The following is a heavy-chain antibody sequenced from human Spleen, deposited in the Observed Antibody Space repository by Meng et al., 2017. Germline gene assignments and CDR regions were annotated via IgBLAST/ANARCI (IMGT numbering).Heavy chain of an antibody. V-gene: IGHV1-18*01. CDR2: LGAHPGDT. CDR1: DYTFIGYG. Sequence: QLPQSGTEVKQPGASLKVSCKASDYTFIGYGVCWVRQAPGQGLEWMAWLGAHPGDTSFAPKFLGRVTVTADTATATAYMELRSLRSDDTAVYYCAKGTPGRSYCDYWGLGTLVTVSS. J-gene: IGHJ4*02. CDR3: AKGTPGRSYCDY. D-gene: IGHD3-10*01.